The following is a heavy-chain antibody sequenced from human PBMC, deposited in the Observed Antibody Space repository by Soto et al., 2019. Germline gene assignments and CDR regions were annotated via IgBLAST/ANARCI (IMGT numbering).Heavy chain of an antibody. Sequence: GASVKVSCKASGYTFTSYGISWVRQAPGQGLEWMGWISAYSGNTNYAQKLQGRVTMTTDTSTSTAYMELRSLRSDDTAVYYCARDYYDSSGYYNDAFDIWGQGTMVTVSS. CDR1: GYTFTSYG. CDR2: ISAYSGNT. D-gene: IGHD3-22*01. J-gene: IGHJ3*02. V-gene: IGHV1-18*04. CDR3: ARDYYDSSGYYNDAFDI.